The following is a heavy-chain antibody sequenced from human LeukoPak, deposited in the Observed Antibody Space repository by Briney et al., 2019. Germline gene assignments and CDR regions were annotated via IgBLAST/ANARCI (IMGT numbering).Heavy chain of an antibody. Sequence: SETLSLTCTVSGGSISSYYWSWIRQPPGKGLEWIGNIYYSGSTNYNPSLRSRVTISVDTSKNQCSLKLSSVTAADTAVYYCATPMGYCSGGSCYFDYWGQGTLVTVSS. CDR2: IYYSGST. CDR1: GGSISSYY. V-gene: IGHV4-59*01. CDR3: ATPMGYCSGGSCYFDY. J-gene: IGHJ4*02. D-gene: IGHD2-15*01.